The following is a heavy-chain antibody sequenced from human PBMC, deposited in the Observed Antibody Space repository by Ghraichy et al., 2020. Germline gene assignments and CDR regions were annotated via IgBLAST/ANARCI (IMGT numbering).Heavy chain of an antibody. V-gene: IGHV3-23*01. CDR1: GFTFSSYA. J-gene: IGHJ6*03. D-gene: IGHD2-2*01. CDR3: AKVRGGPYCTSTTCPYMDV. CDR2: ISDGGGRT. Sequence: GGSLRLSCAASGFTFSSYAMSWVRQAPRKGLEWVSTISDGGGRTYYADSVRGRFTISRDNSKNTLYLQMNSLRAEDTAVLYCAKVRGGPYCTSTTCPYMDVWGKGTTVTVSS.